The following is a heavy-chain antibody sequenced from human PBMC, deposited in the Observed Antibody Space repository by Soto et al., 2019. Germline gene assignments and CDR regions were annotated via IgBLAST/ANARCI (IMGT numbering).Heavy chain of an antibody. CDR1: GGSFSDTY. D-gene: IGHD5-12*01. CDR2: INHNTNT. CDR3: ARGVSLSRGSCGP. V-gene: IGHV4-34*01. Sequence: QVHLQQWGAGLLKPSETLSLTCAVYGGSFSDTYWNWFRQPPGTGLEWLGEINHNTNTIYNPSLTSLVTVSVDTSKNHCSLKLTSVTAADTAVYYCARGVSLSRGSCGPCGQGTLVTVSS. J-gene: IGHJ5*02.